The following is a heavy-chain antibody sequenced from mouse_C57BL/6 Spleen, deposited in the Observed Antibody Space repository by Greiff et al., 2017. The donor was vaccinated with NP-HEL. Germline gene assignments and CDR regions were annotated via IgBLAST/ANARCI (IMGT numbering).Heavy chain of an antibody. J-gene: IGHJ3*01. D-gene: IGHD2-2*01. CDR1: GYSITSGYY. V-gene: IGHV3-6*01. CDR3: ARGDYGYDAWFAY. Sequence: DVKLQESGPGLVKPSQSLSLTCSVTGYSITSGYYWNWIRQFPGNKLEWMGYISYDGSNNYNPSLKNRISITRDTSKNQFFLKLNSVTTEDTATYYCARGDYGYDAWFAYWGQGTLVTVSA. CDR2: ISYDGSN.